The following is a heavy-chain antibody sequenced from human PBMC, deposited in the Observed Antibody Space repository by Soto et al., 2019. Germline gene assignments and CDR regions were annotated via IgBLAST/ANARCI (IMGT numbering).Heavy chain of an antibody. Sequence: PGGSLRLSCAASGFTFSSYSMNWVRQAPGKGLEWVSCISSSSSYIYYADSVKGRFTISRDNAKNSLYLQMNSLRAEDTAVYYCARDRGDYYDSDWFDPWGQGILVTVSS. CDR2: ISSSSSYI. CDR3: ARDRGDYYDSDWFDP. V-gene: IGHV3-21*01. J-gene: IGHJ5*02. CDR1: GFTFSSYS. D-gene: IGHD3-22*01.